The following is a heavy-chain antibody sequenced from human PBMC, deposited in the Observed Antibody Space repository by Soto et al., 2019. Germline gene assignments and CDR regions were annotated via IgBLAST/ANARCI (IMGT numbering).Heavy chain of an antibody. CDR3: TTDPYLYSSSWYENFDY. CDR1: GFTFSNAW. Sequence: GGSLRLSCAASGFTFSNAWMSWVRQAPGKGLEWVGRIKSKTDGGTTDYAAPVKGRFTISRDDSKNTLYLQMNSLKTEDTAVYYCTTDPYLYSSSWYENFDYWGQGTLVTVSS. J-gene: IGHJ4*02. D-gene: IGHD6-13*01. CDR2: IKSKTDGGTT. V-gene: IGHV3-15*01.